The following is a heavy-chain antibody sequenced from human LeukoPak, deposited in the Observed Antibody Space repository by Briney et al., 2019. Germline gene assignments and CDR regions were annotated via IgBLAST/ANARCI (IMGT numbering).Heavy chain of an antibody. Sequence: SVKVSCKASGGTFSSYAISWVRQAPGQGLEWMGGIIPIFGTANYAQKFQGRVTITADESTSTAYMELSSLRSEDTAVYYCASREGYNHPLGYWGQGTLVTVSS. CDR3: ASREGYNHPLGY. D-gene: IGHD5-24*01. J-gene: IGHJ4*02. CDR2: IIPIFGTA. CDR1: GGTFSSYA. V-gene: IGHV1-69*01.